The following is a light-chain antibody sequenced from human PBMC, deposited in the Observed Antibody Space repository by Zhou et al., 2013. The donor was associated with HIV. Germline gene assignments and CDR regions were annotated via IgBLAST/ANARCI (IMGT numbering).Light chain of an antibody. J-gene: IGKJ1*01. CDR2: KAS. CDR1: QGIRND. CDR3: QQYSSYPWT. Sequence: DIQMTQSPSSLSASIGDRVTITCRASQGIRNDLGWYQQKPGKAPILLIYKASSLESGVPSRFSGSGSGTEFTLTISSLQPDDFATYHCQQYSSYPWTFGQGTKVEIK. V-gene: IGKV1-17*01.